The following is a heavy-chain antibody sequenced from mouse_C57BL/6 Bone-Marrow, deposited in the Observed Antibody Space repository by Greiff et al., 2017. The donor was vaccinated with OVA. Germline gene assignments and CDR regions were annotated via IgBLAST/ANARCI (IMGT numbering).Heavy chain of an antibody. CDR2: IYPRSGNT. Sequence: VQLQQSGAELARPGASVKLSCKASGYTFTSYGISWVKQRPGQGLEWIGEIYPRSGNTYYNEKFKGKATLTADKSSSTAYMELRSLTSEDSAVYFCARREGYDYNWDFDVWGTGTTVTVSS. V-gene: IGHV1-81*01. J-gene: IGHJ1*03. D-gene: IGHD2-4*01. CDR3: ARREGYDYNWDFDV. CDR1: GYTFTSYG.